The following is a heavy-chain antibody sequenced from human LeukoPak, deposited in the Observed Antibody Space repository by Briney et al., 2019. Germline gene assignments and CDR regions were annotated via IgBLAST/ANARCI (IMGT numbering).Heavy chain of an antibody. Sequence: GGSLRLSCAPSGFTFSSYGMHWVRQAPGKGLEWVTVISYDVGNKYYADSVKGRFTISRDNSKNTLYLQMNSLRAEDTAVYYCAKDGNERGAETDYMDVWGKGTTVTVSS. CDR2: ISYDVGNK. V-gene: IGHV3-30*18. CDR3: AKDGNERGAETDYMDV. CDR1: GFTFSSYG. J-gene: IGHJ6*03. D-gene: IGHD1-1*01.